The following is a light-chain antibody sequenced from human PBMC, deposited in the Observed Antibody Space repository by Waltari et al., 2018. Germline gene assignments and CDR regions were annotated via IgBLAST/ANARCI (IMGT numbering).Light chain of an antibody. J-gene: IGLJ2*01. Sequence: SSVLPQPPSVSVAPGQTARVTCGGSNFGDTTVQRYQQRPGQDPVLVVFDDRDRPAGIPERFSGSNSGNTATLTISRVEAGDEADYYCQVWDRSSDVVFGGGTKLTVL. CDR3: QVWDRSSDVV. V-gene: IGLV3-21*02. CDR2: DDR. CDR1: NFGDTT.